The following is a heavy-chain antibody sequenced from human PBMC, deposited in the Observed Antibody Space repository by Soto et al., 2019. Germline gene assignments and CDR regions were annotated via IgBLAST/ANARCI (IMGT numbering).Heavy chain of an antibody. CDR3: ARDQIAGTYYFDS. D-gene: IGHD6-13*01. J-gene: IGHJ4*02. CDR2: INTSGGST. Sequence: ASVKVSCKASGYTFSSHYMQWVRQAAGQGLERMGVINTSGGSTTYAQTFLGRVTMTRDMSTSTVYMELSSLRSEDTAAYYCARDQIAGTYYFDSWGQGTLVTVSS. V-gene: IGHV1-46*01. CDR1: GYTFSSHY.